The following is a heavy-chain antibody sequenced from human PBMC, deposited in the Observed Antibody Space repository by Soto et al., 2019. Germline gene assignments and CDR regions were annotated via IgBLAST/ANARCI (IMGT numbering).Heavy chain of an antibody. CDR3: ARGAVAGWYYFDH. CDR2: ISHSGAT. CDR1: GAAINSGEFY. Sequence: SETLSLTCTVSGAAINSGEFYWSWLRQPPGKGLEWIGYISHSGATFYNRPLEGRVMMSVDTSKNQFSLKLTSMTAADTAVYYCARGAVAGWYYFDHWGQGLPVTVSS. D-gene: IGHD6-19*01. J-gene: IGHJ4*02. V-gene: IGHV4-30-4*01.